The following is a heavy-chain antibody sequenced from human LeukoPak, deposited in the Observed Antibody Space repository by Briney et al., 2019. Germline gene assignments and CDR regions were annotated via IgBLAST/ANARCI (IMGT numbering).Heavy chain of an antibody. V-gene: IGHV4-59*08. D-gene: IGHD1-26*01. J-gene: IGHJ3*02. CDR1: GGSISSYY. Sequence: PSETLSLTCTVSGGSISSYYWSWIRQPPGKGLEWIGYIYYSGSTNYNPSLKSRVTISVDTSKNQFSLKLSSVTAADTAVYYCARQYSGSDYPYDAFDIWGQGTMVTVSS. CDR2: IYYSGST. CDR3: ARQYSGSDYPYDAFDI.